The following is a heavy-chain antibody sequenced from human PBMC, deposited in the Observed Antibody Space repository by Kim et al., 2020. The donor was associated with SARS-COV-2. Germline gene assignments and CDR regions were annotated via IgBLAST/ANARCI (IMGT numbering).Heavy chain of an antibody. V-gene: IGHV3-33*01. J-gene: IGHJ4*02. D-gene: IGHD5-12*01. CDR3: ARDQMATRAFDY. Sequence: YYADSVKGRFTISRDNSKNTLYLQMNSLRAEDTAVYYCARDQMATRAFDYWGQGTLVTVSS.